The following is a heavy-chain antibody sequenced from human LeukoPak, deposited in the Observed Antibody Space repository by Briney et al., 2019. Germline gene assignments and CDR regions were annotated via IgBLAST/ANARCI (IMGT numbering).Heavy chain of an antibody. CDR3: ARATGDGMDV. V-gene: IGHV3-48*01. D-gene: IGHD3-9*01. J-gene: IGHJ6*02. Sequence: GGSLRLSCEASGFTFSTYSMNWVRQAPGKGLEWVSDISSSSISIYHADSVKGRFTISRDNAKNSLYLQMNSLRAEDTAVYYRARATGDGMDVWGQGTTVTVSS. CDR2: ISSSSISI. CDR1: GFTFSTYS.